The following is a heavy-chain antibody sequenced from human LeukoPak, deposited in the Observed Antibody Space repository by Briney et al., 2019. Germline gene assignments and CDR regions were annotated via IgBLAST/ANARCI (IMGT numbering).Heavy chain of an antibody. D-gene: IGHD6-13*01. CDR3: ARDRASGSWFHY. CDR2: IIPIFGTA. J-gene: IGHJ4*02. CDR1: GGTFSSYA. Sequence: GASVKVSCKASGGTFSSYAISWVRQAPGQGLEWMGGIIPIFGTANYAQTFQGRVTITTDESTTTAYMELSSLRSEDTALYYCARDRASGSWFHYWGQGTLVTVSS. V-gene: IGHV1-69*05.